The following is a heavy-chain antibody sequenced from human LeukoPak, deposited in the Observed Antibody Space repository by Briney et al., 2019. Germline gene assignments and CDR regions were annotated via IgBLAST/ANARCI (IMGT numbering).Heavy chain of an antibody. CDR1: GFTFSSYA. Sequence: PGGSLRLSCAASGFTFSSYAMSWVRRAPGKGLEWVSAISGSGGSTYYADSGKGRFTISRDNSKNTLYLQMNSLRAEDTAVYYCTKGGLSWFDPWGQGSLVTVSS. CDR2: ISGSGGST. J-gene: IGHJ5*02. V-gene: IGHV3-23*01. CDR3: TKGGLSWFDP.